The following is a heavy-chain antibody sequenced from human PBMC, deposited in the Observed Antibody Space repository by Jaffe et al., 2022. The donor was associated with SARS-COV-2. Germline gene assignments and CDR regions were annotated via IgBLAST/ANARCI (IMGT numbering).Heavy chain of an antibody. CDR1: GGSISSSSYY. D-gene: IGHD6-19*01. V-gene: IGHV4-39*01. Sequence: QLQLQESGPGLVKPSETLSLTCTVSGGSISSSSYYWGWIRQPPGKGLEWIGSIYYSGSTYYNPSLKSRVTISVDTSKNQFSLKLSSVTAADTAVYYCARWYSSGPLARENWFDPWGQGTLVTVSS. CDR3: ARWYSSGPLARENWFDP. J-gene: IGHJ5*02. CDR2: IYYSGST.